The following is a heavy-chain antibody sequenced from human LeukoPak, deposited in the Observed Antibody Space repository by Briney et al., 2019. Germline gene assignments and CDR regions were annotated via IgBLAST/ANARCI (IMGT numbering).Heavy chain of an antibody. CDR2: ICCSGGST. J-gene: IGHJ6*02. D-gene: IGHD4-11*01. CDR3: AKGGRLHAYYYAMDV. Sequence: GGSLRHSCAASEFTFNIYAVSCVRQAPGEGLECVSYICCSGGSTYDADSVKGRFTISTDYSKNTLYLKMNRLRAEETAVYYWAKGGRLHAYYYAMDVWGQGTTVTVSS. CDR1: EFTFNIYA. V-gene: IGHV3-23*01.